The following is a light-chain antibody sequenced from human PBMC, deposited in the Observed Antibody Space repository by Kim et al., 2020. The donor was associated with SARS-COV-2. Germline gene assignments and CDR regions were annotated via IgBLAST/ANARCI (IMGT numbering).Light chain of an antibody. V-gene: IGKV1-5*03. Sequence: DIQMTQSPSTLSASVGDRVTFTCRASQSVSSGLAWYQQKPGKAPKLLIYKASTLEGGVPSRFSGRGSGTEFTLTINSLQPDDFATYACQHYDIHPYTFGQGTKLEIK. CDR2: KAS. CDR1: QSVSSG. CDR3: QHYDIHPYT. J-gene: IGKJ2*01.